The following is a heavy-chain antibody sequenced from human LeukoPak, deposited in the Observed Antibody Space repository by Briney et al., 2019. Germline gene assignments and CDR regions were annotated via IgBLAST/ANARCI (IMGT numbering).Heavy chain of an antibody. J-gene: IGHJ4*02. CDR3: ARFYDSSGPVDY. CDR2: IYTSGST. D-gene: IGHD3-22*01. CDR1: GGSISSYH. Sequence: SETLSLTCTVSGGSISSYHWSWLRQPAGKGLEWIGRIYTSGSTNYNPSLKSRVTMSVDTSKNQFSLKLSSVTAADTAVYYCARFYDSSGPVDYWGQGTLVTVSS. V-gene: IGHV4-4*07.